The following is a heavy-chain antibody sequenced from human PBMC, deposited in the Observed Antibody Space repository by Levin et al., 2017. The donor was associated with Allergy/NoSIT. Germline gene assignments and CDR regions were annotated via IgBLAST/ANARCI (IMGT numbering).Heavy chain of an antibody. CDR2: IKTDGSTT. Sequence: GGSLRLSCATSGFTFSSYWMHWVRQTPGKGLVWVSRIKTDGSTTNYADSVKGRFTISRDNAKNTRKMQMNSLRGEDTAVYYCARGYFESSASTYGGWGHGTLVSVSS. D-gene: IGHD3-9*01. V-gene: IGHV3-74*01. CDR1: GFTFSSYW. CDR3: ARGYFESSASTYGG. J-gene: IGHJ4*01.